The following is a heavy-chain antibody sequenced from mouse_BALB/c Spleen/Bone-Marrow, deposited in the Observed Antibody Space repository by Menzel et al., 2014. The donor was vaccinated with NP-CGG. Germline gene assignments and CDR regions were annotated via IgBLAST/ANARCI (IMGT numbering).Heavy chain of an antibody. Sequence: EVKLQQSGAELVTPGASVKLSCTASGFNIKDTYMHWVKQRPEQGLEWIGRIDPANGNTKYDPKFQGKATITADTSSNTAYLQLSSLTSEDTAVYYCARWEYYAMDYWGQGTSVTVSS. D-gene: IGHD4-1*01. J-gene: IGHJ4*01. CDR2: IDPANGNT. CDR3: ARWEYYAMDY. V-gene: IGHV14-3*02. CDR1: GFNIKDTY.